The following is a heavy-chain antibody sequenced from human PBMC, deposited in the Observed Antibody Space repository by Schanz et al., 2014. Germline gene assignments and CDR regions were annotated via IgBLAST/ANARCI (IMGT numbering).Heavy chain of an antibody. CDR3: AKDPYGMDV. V-gene: IGHV3-23*01. J-gene: IGHJ6*02. CDR1: GFTFRSYA. CDR2: ISGSGDHT. Sequence: EVQLLESGGGLIQPGGSLRLSCAASGFTFRSYAMSWVRQAPGKGLEWVSVISGSGDHTHYADSVKGRFTISRDTSGNTLYLQMNSLRAEDTAVYYCAKDPYGMDVWGQGTTVTVSS.